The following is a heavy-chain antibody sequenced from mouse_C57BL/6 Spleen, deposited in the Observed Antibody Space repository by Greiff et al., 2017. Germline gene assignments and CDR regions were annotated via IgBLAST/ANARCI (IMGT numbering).Heavy chain of an antibody. Sequence: QVQLQQSGAELVKPGASVKISCKASGYAFSSYGMNWVKQRPGKGLEWIGQIYPGDGDTNYNGKFKGKATLTADKSSSTAYMQLSSLTSEDSAVYFCARSGDYYYFGDGRQGRTLTVSS. CDR2: IYPGDGDT. CDR1: GYAFSSYG. J-gene: IGHJ2*01. D-gene: IGHD1-1*01. CDR3: ARSGDYYYFGD. V-gene: IGHV1-80*01.